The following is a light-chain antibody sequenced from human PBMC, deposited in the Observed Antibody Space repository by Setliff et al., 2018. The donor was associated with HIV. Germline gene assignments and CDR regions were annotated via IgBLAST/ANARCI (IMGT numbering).Light chain of an antibody. J-gene: IGLJ1*01. CDR1: SSDVGSYNF. CDR2: NVD. CDR3: SSYSINNLYV. V-gene: IGLV2-14*03. Sequence: QSVLTQPASVSGSPGQSITLSCTGTSSDVGSYNFVSWYQQHPGRAPKLMIYNVDKRPSGVSNRFSGSKSGNTASLTISGLQTEDEADYYCSSYSINNLYVFATGTKVTVL.